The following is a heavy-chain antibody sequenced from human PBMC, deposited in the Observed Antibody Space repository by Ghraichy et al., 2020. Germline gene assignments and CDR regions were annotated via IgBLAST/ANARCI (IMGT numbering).Heavy chain of an antibody. V-gene: IGHV4-4*02. CDR3: ARRRGYSYGGFDY. D-gene: IGHD5-18*01. J-gene: IGHJ4*02. CDR2: VYHSGST. CDR1: GGSISSSHW. Sequence: SETLSLTCAVSGGSISSSHWWSWVRQPPGKGLEWIGEVYHSGSTNYTPSLKSRVTISVDKSKNQFSLKLNSMTAADTAVYYCARRRGYSYGGFDYWGQGTLVTVSS.